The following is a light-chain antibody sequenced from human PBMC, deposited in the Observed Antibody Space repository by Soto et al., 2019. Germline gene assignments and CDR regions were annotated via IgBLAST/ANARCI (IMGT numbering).Light chain of an antibody. V-gene: IGLV1-40*01. Sequence: QLVLTQPPSVSGAPGQRVTISCTGSSSNIGSGDDVHWYQQLPGTAPKLLIYDNINRPSGVPDRFSGSRSGTSASLAITGLQAEDEADYYCQSYDSSLRGHWVFGGGTKLTVL. CDR2: DNI. J-gene: IGLJ3*02. CDR3: QSYDSSLRGHWV. CDR1: SSNIGSGDD.